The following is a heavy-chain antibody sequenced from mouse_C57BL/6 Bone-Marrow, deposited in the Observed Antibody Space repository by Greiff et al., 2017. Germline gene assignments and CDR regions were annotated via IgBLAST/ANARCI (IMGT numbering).Heavy chain of an antibody. CDR1: GYTFTSYW. CDR2: IDPSDSYT. CDR3: ARSGYYGSGFFDY. J-gene: IGHJ2*01. Sequence: VQLQQPGAELVRPGTSVKLSCKASGYTFTSYWMHWVKQRPGQGLEWIGVIDPSDSYTNYNQKFKGKATLTVDTSSSTAYMQLSSLTSEDSAVYYCARSGYYGSGFFDYWGQGTTLTVSS. D-gene: IGHD1-1*01. V-gene: IGHV1-59*01.